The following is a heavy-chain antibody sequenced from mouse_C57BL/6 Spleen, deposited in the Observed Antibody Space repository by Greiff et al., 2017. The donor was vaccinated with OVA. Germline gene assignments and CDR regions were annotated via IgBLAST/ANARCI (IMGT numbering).Heavy chain of an antibody. CDR2: IYPGGGYT. D-gene: IGHD1-1*01. Sequence: QVQLQQSGAELVRPGTSVKMSCKASGYTFTNYWIGWAKQRPGNGLEWIGDIYPGGGYTNYNEQFKGKATLTADKSSSTAYMQFSSLTSEDSAIYYCARENYGSSPRYFDVWGTGTTVTVSS. CDR3: ARENYGSSPRYFDV. V-gene: IGHV1-63*01. CDR1: GYTFTNYW. J-gene: IGHJ1*03.